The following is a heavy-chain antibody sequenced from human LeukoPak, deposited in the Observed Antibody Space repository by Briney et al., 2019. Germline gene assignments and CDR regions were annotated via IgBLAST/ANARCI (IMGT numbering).Heavy chain of an antibody. J-gene: IGHJ4*02. CDR2: ISYDGSNK. V-gene: IGHV3-30*04. D-gene: IGHD4-17*01. Sequence: GRSLRLSCAASGFTFSSYAMHWVRQAPGKGLEWVAVISYDGSNKCYADSVKGRFTISRDNSKNTLYLQMNSLRAEDTAVYYCARITVTTQPRDYWGQGTLVTVSS. CDR1: GFTFSSYA. CDR3: ARITVTTQPRDY.